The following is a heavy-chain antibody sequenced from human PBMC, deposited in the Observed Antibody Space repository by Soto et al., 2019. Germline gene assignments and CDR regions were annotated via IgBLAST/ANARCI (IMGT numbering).Heavy chain of an antibody. CDR3: VSDPNWEWGY. CDR2: INYSGVST. V-gene: IGHV3-23*01. D-gene: IGHD1-26*01. CDR1: GFVFARND. J-gene: IGHJ4*02. Sequence: GGLRLSGTASGFVFARNDMNWVRQRPGKGLEWVSNINYSGVSTYYSDAVKGRFTISRDNSRKILHFEMNSLTVDDTAVYYCVSDPNWEWGYWGQGTPVTVSS.